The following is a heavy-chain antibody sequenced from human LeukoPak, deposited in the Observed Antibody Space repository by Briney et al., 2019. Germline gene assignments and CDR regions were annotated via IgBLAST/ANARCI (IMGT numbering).Heavy chain of an antibody. D-gene: IGHD1-14*01. CDR2: VFHSGNT. CDR1: SISSYF. J-gene: IGHJ4*02. Sequence: SETLSLTCSVSSISSYFRFWIRQPPGKGLEWIGSVFHSGNTNYSPSLKSRVTISLDRSKNQFSLKLSSVTAADTAVYYCASSDIVTGTTYYFDYWGQGTLITVSS. V-gene: IGHV4-59*01. CDR3: ASSDIVTGTTYYFDY.